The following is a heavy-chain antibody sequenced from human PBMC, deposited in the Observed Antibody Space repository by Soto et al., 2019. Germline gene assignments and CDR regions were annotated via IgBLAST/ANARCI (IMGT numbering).Heavy chain of an antibody. D-gene: IGHD3-16*01. V-gene: IGHV1-3*01. CDR1: GYILTNYA. Sequence: GASVKVSCKASGYILTNYAVQWVRQAPGQRLEWMGWINRGNGNTKYSQKFQGRVTITRDTSASTAYMELSSLRSEDTAVYYCARDLAMDVWGQGTTVTVSS. CDR2: INRGNGNT. CDR3: ARDLAMDV. J-gene: IGHJ6*02.